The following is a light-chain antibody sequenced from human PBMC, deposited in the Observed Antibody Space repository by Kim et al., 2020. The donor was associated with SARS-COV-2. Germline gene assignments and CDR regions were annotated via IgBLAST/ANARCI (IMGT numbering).Light chain of an antibody. J-gene: IGLJ1*01. CDR3: QVWDSSTYV. CDR2: RDS. Sequence: AAQGQTAKITCEGNNIGSKSVHWYQQKPGPAPVLVIDRDSNRPSGIPERFSGSNSGNTATLTISRGQAGDEADYYCQVWDSSTYVFGTGTKVTVL. V-gene: IGLV3-9*01. CDR1: NIGSKS.